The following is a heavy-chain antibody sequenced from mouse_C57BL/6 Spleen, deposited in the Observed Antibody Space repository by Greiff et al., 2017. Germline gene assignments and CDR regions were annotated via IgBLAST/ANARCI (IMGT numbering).Heavy chain of an antibody. CDR1: GFNIKDDY. J-gene: IGHJ2*01. Sequence: VQLQQSGAELVRPGASVKLSCTASGFNIKDDYMHWVKQRPEQGLEWIGWIDPENGDTEYASKFQGKATITADTSSNTAYLQLSSLTSEDTAVYYSTTGDYDWSYWGQGTTLTVSS. CDR3: TTGDYDWSY. D-gene: IGHD2-4*01. CDR2: IDPENGDT. V-gene: IGHV14-4*01.